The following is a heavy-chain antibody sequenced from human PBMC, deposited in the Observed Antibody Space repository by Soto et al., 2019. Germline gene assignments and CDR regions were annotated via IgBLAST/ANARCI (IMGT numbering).Heavy chain of an antibody. Sequence: GSLRLSCAASGFTYSSYAMHWVRQATGKGLEWVAVISYDGSNKYYADSVKGRFTISRDNSKNTLYLQMNSLRAEDTAVYYCARDPPDDYYDSSGPSGWVGYFDYWGQGTLVTVSS. CDR2: ISYDGSNK. CDR1: GFTYSSYA. J-gene: IGHJ4*02. CDR3: ARDPPDDYYDSSGPSGWVGYFDY. D-gene: IGHD3-22*01. V-gene: IGHV3-30-3*01.